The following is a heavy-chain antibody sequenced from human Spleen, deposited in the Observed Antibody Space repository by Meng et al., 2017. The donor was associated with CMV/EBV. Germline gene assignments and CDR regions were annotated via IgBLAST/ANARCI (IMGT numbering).Heavy chain of an antibody. V-gene: IGHV3-9*01. CDR1: GFTFSSYG. J-gene: IGHJ4*02. CDR3: AKSVFVVVPSAPFDH. D-gene: IGHD2-2*01. CDR2: ISWNSESV. Sequence: SLKISCAASGFTFSSYGMHWVRQTPGKGLEWVSGISWNSESVGYADSVKGRFTISRDNAKKSLYLQMNSLRVEDTALYYCAKSVFVVVPSAPFDHWGQGTLVTVSS.